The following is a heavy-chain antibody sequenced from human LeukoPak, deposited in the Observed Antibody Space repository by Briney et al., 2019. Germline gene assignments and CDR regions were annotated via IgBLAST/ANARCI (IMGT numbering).Heavy chain of an antibody. V-gene: IGHV3-48*03. J-gene: IGHJ4*02. CDR3: ARERRGYFDY. CDR2: ISSGSTI. Sequence: GGSLRLSCAASGFTFSSYEMNWVRQAPGKGLEWVSYISSGSTIYYADSVKGRFTISRDNAKNSLYLQMNSLRAEDTAVYYCARERRGYFDYWGQGTLVTVSS. CDR1: GFTFSSYE. D-gene: IGHD3-10*01.